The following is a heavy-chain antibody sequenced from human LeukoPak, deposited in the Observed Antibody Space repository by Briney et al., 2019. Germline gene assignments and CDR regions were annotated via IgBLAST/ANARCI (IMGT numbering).Heavy chain of an antibody. D-gene: IGHD3-10*01. CDR1: GFTVSSNY. V-gene: IGHV3-53*01. J-gene: IGHJ6*04. Sequence: GGSLRLSCAASGFTVSSNYMSWVRQAPGKGLEWVSVIYSGGSTYYADSVKGRFTISRDNSKNTLYLQMNSLRAEDTAVYYCARATTGFGRYGMDVWGKGTTVTVSS. CDR2: IYSGGST. CDR3: ARATTGFGRYGMDV.